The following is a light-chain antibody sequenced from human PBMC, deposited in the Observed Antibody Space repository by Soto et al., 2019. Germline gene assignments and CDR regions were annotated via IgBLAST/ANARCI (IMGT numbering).Light chain of an antibody. CDR3: SSYTTAFFYV. CDR1: SSDIGAFNY. Sequence: QSALTQPASVSGSPGQSITISCTGSSSDIGAFNYVAWYQQHPGKAPKLIIHGVTNRPSGVSSRFSGSKPDYTASLTISGLQAEDEADYYCSSYTTAFFYVFGTGTKLTVL. CDR2: GVT. V-gene: IGLV2-14*01. J-gene: IGLJ1*01.